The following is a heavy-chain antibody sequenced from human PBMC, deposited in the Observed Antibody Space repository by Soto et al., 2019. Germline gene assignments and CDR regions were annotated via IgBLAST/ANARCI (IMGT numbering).Heavy chain of an antibody. CDR2: IRSKVNNYAT. CDR1: GFTFSGSA. J-gene: IGHJ4*02. CDR3: TSVDF. V-gene: IGHV3-73*02. Sequence: EVQLVESGGGLVQPGGSLKVSCAASGFTFSGSAMHWVRQASGKGLEWVGRIRSKVNNYATAYAESVTGRFTISRDDSKNTAYLQMNSLKTEDTAVYYCTSVDFWGQGTLVTVSS.